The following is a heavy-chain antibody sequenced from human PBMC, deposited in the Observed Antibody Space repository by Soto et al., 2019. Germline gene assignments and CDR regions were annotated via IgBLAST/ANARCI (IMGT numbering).Heavy chain of an antibody. V-gene: IGHV1-3*01. CDR3: ARDHGYYDSGGYYKP. J-gene: IGHJ4*02. CDR1: GYTFTSYA. D-gene: IGHD3-10*01. Sequence: ASVKVSCKASGYTFTSYAIHWVRQAPGQRLEWMGWINAGNGNTKYSQKFQGRVTITRDTSATTAYMELSSLRSEDTAVYYCARDHGYYDSGGYYKPWGQGTLVTVSS. CDR2: INAGNGNT.